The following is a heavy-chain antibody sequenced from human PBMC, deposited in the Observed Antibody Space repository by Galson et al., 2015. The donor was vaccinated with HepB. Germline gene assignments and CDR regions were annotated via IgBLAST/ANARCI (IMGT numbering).Heavy chain of an antibody. CDR1: GFTFSSYA. D-gene: IGHD2-2*01. CDR3: ARDQKLYQLLYYFDY. Sequence: SLRLSCAASGFTFSSYAMHWVRQAPGKGLEWVAVISYDGSNKYYADSVKGRFTISRDNSKNTLYLQMNSLRAEDTAVYYCARDQKLYQLLYYFDYWGQGTLVTVSS. J-gene: IGHJ4*02. V-gene: IGHV3-30-3*01. CDR2: ISYDGSNK.